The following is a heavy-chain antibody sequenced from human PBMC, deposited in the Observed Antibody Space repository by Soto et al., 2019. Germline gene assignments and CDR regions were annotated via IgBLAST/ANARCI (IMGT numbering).Heavy chain of an antibody. Sequence: QVQLVESGGGVVQPGTSLRLSCVGSGFTFRSYVIHWVRQAPGKGLEWVALTSHDGSNKDYGDSVKGRFTISRDNSRNTVDLQMDSLRREYTALYYCARWGTTGGLDVWGQGTLVSVSS. CDR2: TSHDGSNK. CDR3: ARWGTTGGLDV. D-gene: IGHD3-16*01. CDR1: GFTFRSYV. J-gene: IGHJ1*01. V-gene: IGHV3-33*05.